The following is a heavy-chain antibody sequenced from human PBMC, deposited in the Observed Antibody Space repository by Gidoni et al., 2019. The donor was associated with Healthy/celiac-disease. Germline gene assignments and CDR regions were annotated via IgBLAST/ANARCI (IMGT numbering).Heavy chain of an antibody. V-gene: IGHV3-23*01. Sequence: EVQLLESGGGLVQPGGSLRLSCAASGFTFSSYAMSWVRQAPGKGLEWVSAISGSGGSTYYADSVKGRFTISRDNSKNTLYLQMNSLRAEDTAVYYCAKDSLDASIPTLLDNWFDPWGQGTLVTVSS. CDR1: GFTFSSYA. J-gene: IGHJ5*02. CDR3: AKDSLDASIPTLLDNWFDP. CDR2: ISGSGGST.